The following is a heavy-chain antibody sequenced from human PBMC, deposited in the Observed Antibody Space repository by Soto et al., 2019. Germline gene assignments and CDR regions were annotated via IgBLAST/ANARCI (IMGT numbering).Heavy chain of an antibody. CDR3: ARGQRFSDWFDP. J-gene: IGHJ5*02. CDR2: IYSSGST. Sequence: LSLTCTVTGGAISGYYWTWIRQSDGEGLEWIGRIYSSGSTNYNPSLKSRVTISLDTSMNYFSLRLSSVTAADTAVYYCARGQRFSDWFDPWGQGTLVTVSS. CDR1: GGAISGYY. D-gene: IGHD3-3*01. V-gene: IGHV4-4*07.